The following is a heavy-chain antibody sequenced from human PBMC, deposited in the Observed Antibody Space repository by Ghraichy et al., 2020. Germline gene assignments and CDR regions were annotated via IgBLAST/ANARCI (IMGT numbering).Heavy chain of an antibody. Sequence: GGSLRLSCAASGFTFSSYAMSWVRQAPGKGLEWVSAISGSGGSTYYADSVKGRFTISRDNSKNTLYLQMNSLRAEDTAVYYCAKEVFWSGYYFSDYYYGMDVWGQGTTVTVSS. CDR1: GFTFSSYA. D-gene: IGHD3-3*01. CDR3: AKEVFWSGYYFSDYYYGMDV. V-gene: IGHV3-23*01. J-gene: IGHJ6*02. CDR2: ISGSGGST.